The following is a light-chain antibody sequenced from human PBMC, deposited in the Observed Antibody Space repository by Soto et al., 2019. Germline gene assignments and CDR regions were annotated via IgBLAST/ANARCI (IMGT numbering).Light chain of an antibody. CDR3: TSFTTSSNWV. Sequence: QSALTQPASVSGSPGQSIAISCTGTSSDVGRYSYVSWFQQYPGNAPKLMIYEGSNRPSGVSNRFSGSKSGNTASLTISGLQGEDEADYYCTSFTTSSNWVFGGGTKLTVL. CDR2: EGS. CDR1: SSDVGRYSY. V-gene: IGLV2-14*01. J-gene: IGLJ3*02.